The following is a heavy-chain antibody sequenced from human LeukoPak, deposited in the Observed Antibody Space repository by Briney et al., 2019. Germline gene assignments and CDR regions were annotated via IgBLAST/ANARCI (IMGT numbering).Heavy chain of an antibody. CDR1: GYTFTSYD. CDR2: MNPNSGNT. J-gene: IGHJ5*02. V-gene: IGHV1-18*01. D-gene: IGHD1-1*01. Sequence: ASVKVSCKASGYTFTSYDINWVRQATGQGLEWMGWMNPNSGNTNYAQKLQGRVTMTTDTSTSTAYMELRSLRSDDTAVYYCATSKSPGTTGGWFDPWGQGTLVTVSS. CDR3: ATSKSPGTTGGWFDP.